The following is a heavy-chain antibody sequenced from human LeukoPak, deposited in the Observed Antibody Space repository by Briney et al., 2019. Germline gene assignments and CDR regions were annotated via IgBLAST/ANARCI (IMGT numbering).Heavy chain of an antibody. CDR2: ISSSGGNT. CDR1: GFTFSNHA. CDR3: ARDSWFSY. V-gene: IGHV3-23*01. J-gene: IGHJ4*02. D-gene: IGHD3-10*01. Sequence: GGSLRLYCEASGFTFSNHAMRWVRQAPGKGPEWVSAISSSGGNTYYADSVRGRFTISRDSSKNTLYLQMNSLTAEDTAIYYCARDSWFSYWGQGTLVTVSS.